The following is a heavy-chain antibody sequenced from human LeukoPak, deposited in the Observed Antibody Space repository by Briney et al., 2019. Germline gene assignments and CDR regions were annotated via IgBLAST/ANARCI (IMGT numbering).Heavy chain of an antibody. V-gene: IGHV3-66*01. CDR2: IYSSDTT. J-gene: IGHJ4*02. CDR3: ASRALDSRFEY. D-gene: IGHD2-2*03. CDR1: GFTVSPNY. Sequence: GSLRLSCAASGFTVSPNYMTWVRQAPGKGLEWVSVIYSSDTTYYTDSARGRFTISRDSSKNTLYLQMNRLRAEDTAVYYCASRALDSRFEYWGQGALVTVSS.